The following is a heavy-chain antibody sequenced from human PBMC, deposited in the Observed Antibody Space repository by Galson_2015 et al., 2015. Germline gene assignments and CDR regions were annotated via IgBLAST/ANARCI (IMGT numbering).Heavy chain of an antibody. D-gene: IGHD5-18*01. CDR3: SKVRGGDSYYFDS. Sequence: SLRLSCAASGFTFSSYETNWVRQAPGKGLEWVSYISSGGTSMFYADSVKGRFTISRDDAKNSLYLQMNSLRAEDTAVYYCSKVRGGDSYYFDSWGQGTLVTVSS. V-gene: IGHV3-48*03. J-gene: IGHJ4*02. CDR2: ISSGGTSM. CDR1: GFTFSSYE.